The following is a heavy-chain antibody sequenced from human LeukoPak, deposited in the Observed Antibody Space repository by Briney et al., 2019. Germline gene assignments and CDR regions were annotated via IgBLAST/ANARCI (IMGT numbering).Heavy chain of an antibody. CDR2: IGAYNGNT. Sequence: ASVKVSCKASGYTFTSYGISWVRQAPGQGLGWMGWIGAYNGNTNYAQKLQGRVTMTTDTSTSTAYMELRSLRSDDTAVYYCARDLVTAIPYYWGQGTLVTVSS. J-gene: IGHJ4*02. D-gene: IGHD2-21*02. CDR1: GYTFTSYG. CDR3: ARDLVTAIPYY. V-gene: IGHV1-18*01.